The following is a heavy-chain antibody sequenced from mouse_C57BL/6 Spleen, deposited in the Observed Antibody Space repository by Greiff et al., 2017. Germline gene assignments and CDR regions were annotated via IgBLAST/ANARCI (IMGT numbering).Heavy chain of an antibody. V-gene: IGHV1-74*01. CDR1: GYTFTSYW. CDR3: AMGYYSNYGAMDY. CDR2: IHPSDSDT. D-gene: IGHD2-5*01. Sequence: QVHVKQPGAELVKPGASVKVSCKASGYTFTSYWMHWVKQRPGQGLEWIGRIHPSDSDTNYNQKFKGKATLTVDKSSSTAYMQLSSLTSEDSAVYYCAMGYYSNYGAMDYWGQGTSVTVSS. J-gene: IGHJ4*01.